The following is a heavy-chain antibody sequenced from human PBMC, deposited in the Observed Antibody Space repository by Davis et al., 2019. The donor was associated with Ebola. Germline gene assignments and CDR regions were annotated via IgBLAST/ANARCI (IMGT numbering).Heavy chain of an antibody. J-gene: IGHJ4*02. D-gene: IGHD3-22*01. CDR1: GFTFSSYG. CDR3: AKDRGGMIVVVTLDY. Sequence: GESLKISCAASGFTFSSYGMHWVRQAPGKGPEWVAVISYDGSNKYYADSVKGRFTISRDNSKNTLYLQMNSLRAEDTAVYYCAKDRGGMIVVVTLDYWGQGTLVTVSS. CDR2: ISYDGSNK. V-gene: IGHV3-30*18.